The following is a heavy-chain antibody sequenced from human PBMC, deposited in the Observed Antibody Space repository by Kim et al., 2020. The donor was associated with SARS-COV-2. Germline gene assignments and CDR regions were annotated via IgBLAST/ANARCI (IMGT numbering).Heavy chain of an antibody. CDR3: ARDFDFWSGYEGYYYGM. CDR1: GFTFSSYA. V-gene: IGHV3-30-3*01. D-gene: IGHD3-3*01. J-gene: IGHJ6*01. CDR2: ISYDGSNK. Sequence: GGSLRLSCAASGFTFSSYAMHWVRQAPGKGLEWVAVISYDGSNKYYADSVKGRFTISRDNSKNTLYLQMNSLRAEDTAVYYCARDFDFWSGYEGYYYGM.